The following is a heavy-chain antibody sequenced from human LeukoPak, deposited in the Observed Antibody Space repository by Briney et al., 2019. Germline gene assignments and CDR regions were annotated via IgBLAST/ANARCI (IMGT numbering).Heavy chain of an antibody. Sequence: PGGSLRLSCAASGFTFSSYAMHWVRQAPGKGLEWVAVISYDGSNKYYADSVKGRFTISRDNSKNTLYLQMNSLRAEDTAVYYCARGGWGIVAAGTPGDWGPGTLVTVSS. J-gene: IGHJ4*02. D-gene: IGHD6-13*01. CDR2: ISYDGSNK. CDR1: GFTFSSYA. CDR3: ARGGWGIVAAGTPGD. V-gene: IGHV3-30*04.